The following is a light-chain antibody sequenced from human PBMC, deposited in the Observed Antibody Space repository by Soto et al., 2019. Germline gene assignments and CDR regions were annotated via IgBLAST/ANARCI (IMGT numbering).Light chain of an antibody. CDR1: SSDVGGYNY. CDR3: SSYAGSNIHYV. J-gene: IGLJ1*01. CDR2: DVS. Sequence: QSALTQPPSASGSPGQSVTISCTGTSSDVGGYNYVSWYQQYPGKAPKLIIYDVSKRPSGVPDRFSGSKSGNTASLTVSGLQAEDEAEYYCSSYAGSNIHYVFGTATKLTVL. V-gene: IGLV2-8*01.